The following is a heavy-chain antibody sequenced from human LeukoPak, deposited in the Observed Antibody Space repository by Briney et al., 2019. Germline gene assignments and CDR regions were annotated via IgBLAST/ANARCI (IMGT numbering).Heavy chain of an antibody. CDR3: ANQPVRRVRGVILAQDPSIDY. J-gene: IGHJ4*02. D-gene: IGHD3-10*01. CDR2: ISGSGYST. V-gene: IGHV3-23*01. Sequence: GGSLRLSCAASGFTFGSYAMSWVRQAPGKGLEWVSDISGSGYSTYYADSVKGRFTISRDNSKNTLYLQMNSLRAEDTAVYYCANQPVRRVRGVILAQDPSIDYWGQGTLVTVSS. CDR1: GFTFGSYA.